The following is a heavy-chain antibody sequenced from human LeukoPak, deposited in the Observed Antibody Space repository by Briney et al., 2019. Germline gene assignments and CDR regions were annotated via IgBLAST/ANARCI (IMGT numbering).Heavy chain of an antibody. Sequence: SETLSLTCTVPGGSIIRGGYYWSWIRQHPGKGLEWIGYIYYSGSTYYNPSLKSRVTISVDTSKNQFSLKLSSVTAADTAVYYCAREGGSYGGNLDYCGQGTLVTVSS. J-gene: IGHJ4*02. CDR2: IYYSGST. CDR1: GGSIIRGGYY. D-gene: IGHD4-23*01. V-gene: IGHV4-31*03. CDR3: AREGGSYGGNLDY.